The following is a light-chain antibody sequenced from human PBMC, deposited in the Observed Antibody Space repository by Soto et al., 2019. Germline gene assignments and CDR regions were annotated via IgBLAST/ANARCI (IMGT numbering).Light chain of an antibody. J-gene: IGLJ1*01. CDR3: SSYTSSRPYV. Sequence: QSALTQPASVSGSPGQSITISCTGTNSDVGGYNYVSWYQQEPGKAPKLIIYDVSNRPSGVSNRFSGSKSGNTASLAISGLQAEDEADYYCSSYTSSRPYVFGTGTQLTVL. CDR2: DVS. V-gene: IGLV2-14*01. CDR1: NSDVGGYNY.